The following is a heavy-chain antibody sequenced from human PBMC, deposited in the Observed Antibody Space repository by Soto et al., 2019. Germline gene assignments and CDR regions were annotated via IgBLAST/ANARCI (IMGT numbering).Heavy chain of an antibody. CDR1: GFTFSSYG. Sequence: GGSLRLSCAASGFTFSSYGMHWVRQAPGKGLEWVAVIWYDGSNKYYADSVKGRFTISRDNSKNTLYLQMNSLRAEDTAVYYCESDGVSDGDYGYFDYWGQGTLVTVYS. J-gene: IGHJ4*02. CDR3: ESDGVSDGDYGYFDY. CDR2: IWYDGSNK. D-gene: IGHD4-17*01. V-gene: IGHV3-33*01.